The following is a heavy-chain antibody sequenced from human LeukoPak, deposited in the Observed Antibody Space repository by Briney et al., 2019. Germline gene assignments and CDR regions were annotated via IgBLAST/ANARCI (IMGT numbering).Heavy chain of an antibody. D-gene: IGHD1-1*01. CDR1: GFTFSDYY. J-gene: IGHJ4*02. CDR2: ISSSGSTI. V-gene: IGHV3-11*01. CDR3: ARRRLERPERNYFDY. Sequence: PGGSLRLSCAASGFTFSDYYMSWIRQAPGKGLEWVSYISSSGSTIYYADSVKGRFTISRDNAKNSLYLQMNSLRAEDTAVYYCARRRLERPERNYFDYWGRGTLVTVSS.